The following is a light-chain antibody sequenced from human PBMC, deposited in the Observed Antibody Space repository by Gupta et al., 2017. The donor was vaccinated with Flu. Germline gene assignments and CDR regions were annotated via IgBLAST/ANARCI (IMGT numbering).Light chain of an antibody. V-gene: IGKV3-20*01. CDR2: GAS. CDR1: QSVSSSY. Sequence: EIVLTQPPGTLSLSPGERATLSCRASQSVSSSYLAWYQQKPGQAPRLLIYGASSRATGIPDRFSGSGSGTDFTLTISRLEPEDFAVYYCQQYGSSYLTFGGGTKVEIK. CDR3: QQYGSSYLT. J-gene: IGKJ4*01.